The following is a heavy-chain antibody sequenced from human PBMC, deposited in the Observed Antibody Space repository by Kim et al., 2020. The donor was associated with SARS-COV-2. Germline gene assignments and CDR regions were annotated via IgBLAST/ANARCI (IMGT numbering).Heavy chain of an antibody. J-gene: IGHJ4*02. Sequence: GSTYYNPSLKSRVTISVDTSKNQFSLKLSSVTAADTAVYYCARGWWYFDYWGQGTLVTVSS. CDR3: ARGWWYFDY. CDR2: GST. V-gene: IGHV4-39*07. D-gene: IGHD2-15*01.